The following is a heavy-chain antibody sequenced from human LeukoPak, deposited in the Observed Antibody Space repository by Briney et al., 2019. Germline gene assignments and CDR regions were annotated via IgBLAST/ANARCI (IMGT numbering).Heavy chain of an antibody. CDR2: IYYSGST. CDR1: GGSISSGDYY. Sequence: PSETLSLTCTVSGGSISSGDYYWSWIRQPPGKGLEWIGYIYYSGSTYYNPSLKSRVTISVDTSKNQFSLKLSSVTAADTAVYYCARGNQPDYYYYYGMDVWGQGTLVTVSS. V-gene: IGHV4-30-4*01. D-gene: IGHD1-1*01. J-gene: IGHJ6*02. CDR3: ARGNQPDYYYYYGMDV.